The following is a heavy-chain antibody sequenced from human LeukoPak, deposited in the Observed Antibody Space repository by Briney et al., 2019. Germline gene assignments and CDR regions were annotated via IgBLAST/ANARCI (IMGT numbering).Heavy chain of an antibody. V-gene: IGHV3-7*01. Sequence: PGGSLRLPCAASGFTFSSYWMSWVHQAPGKGLEWVANIKQDGSEKYYVDSVKGRFTISRDNAKNSLYLQMNSLRAEDTAVYYCARDDIESYSYYYMDVWGKGTTVTVSS. CDR2: IKQDGSEK. J-gene: IGHJ6*03. CDR3: ARDDIESYSYYYMDV. D-gene: IGHD5-24*01. CDR1: GFTFSSYW.